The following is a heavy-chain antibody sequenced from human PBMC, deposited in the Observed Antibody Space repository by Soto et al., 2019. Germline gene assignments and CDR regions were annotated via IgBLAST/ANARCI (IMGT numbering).Heavy chain of an antibody. CDR1: GFTFSSYA. Sequence: EVQLLESGGGLVQPGGPLRLSCAASGFTFSSYAMSWVRQAPGKGLEWVSAISGSGGSTYYADSVKGRFTISRDNSKSTRYLQMHGLRAEDTAVYYCARNEVGEIWFGDYYYYCGMDVWGQGTTVTVSS. CDR3: ARNEVGEIWFGDYYYYCGMDV. CDR2: ISGSGGST. D-gene: IGHD3-10*01. J-gene: IGHJ6*02. V-gene: IGHV3-23*01.